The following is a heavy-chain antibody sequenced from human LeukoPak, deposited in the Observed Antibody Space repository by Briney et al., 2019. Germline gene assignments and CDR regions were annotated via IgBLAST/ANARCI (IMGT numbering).Heavy chain of an antibody. J-gene: IGHJ4*02. V-gene: IGHV3-21*01. CDR3: ARDTYGSGSYSGY. Sequence: GGSLRLSCAASGFTFSSYSMNWVRQAPGKGLEWVSSISSSSSYIYYADTVKGRFTISRDNAKNSLYLQMNSLRAEDTAVYYCARDTYGSGSYSGYWGQGTLVTVSS. CDR1: GFTFSSYS. CDR2: ISSSSSYI. D-gene: IGHD3-10*01.